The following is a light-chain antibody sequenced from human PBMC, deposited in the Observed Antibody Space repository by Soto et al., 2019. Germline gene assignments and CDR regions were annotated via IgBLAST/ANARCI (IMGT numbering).Light chain of an antibody. Sequence: QSALTQPPSASGTPGQRVTISCSGSGSNVGLNAVNWYQHLPGTAPKLLIYTTDQRPSGVPDRFSGSKSGTSASLAINGLHSEDEADYYCAAWDDTLNGVVFGGGTKVTVL. CDR3: AAWDDTLNGVV. J-gene: IGLJ2*01. V-gene: IGLV1-44*01. CDR1: GSNVGLNA. CDR2: TTD.